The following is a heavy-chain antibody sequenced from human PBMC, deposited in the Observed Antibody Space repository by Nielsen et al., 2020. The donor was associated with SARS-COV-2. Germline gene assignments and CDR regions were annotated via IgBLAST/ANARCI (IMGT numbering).Heavy chain of an antibody. J-gene: IGHJ6*03. V-gene: IGHV1-2*06. CDR3: ARPITNNYYYYYMDV. Sequence: ASVKVSCKAAGYNFSDYYIHWVRQAPGQGLEWMGRINPNIEGTNFARKFQGRVTMTRDTSISTAYMELSGLRSDDTAVYYCARPITNNYYYYYMDVWGKGTTVTVSS. D-gene: IGHD1-1*01. CDR1: GYNFSDYY. CDR2: INPNIEGT.